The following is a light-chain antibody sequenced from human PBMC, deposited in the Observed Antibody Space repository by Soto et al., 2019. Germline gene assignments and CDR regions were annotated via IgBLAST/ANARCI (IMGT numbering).Light chain of an antibody. J-gene: IGLJ1*01. V-gene: IGLV1-44*01. Sequence: QSELTQPPSVSGAPGQRVTISCTGSSSNIGSNTVNWYQQLPGTAPRLLIYSNNQRPSGVPDRFSGSKSGTSASLAISGLQSVDEADYYCAAWDDSLNGYVFGTGTKVTVL. CDR1: SSNIGSNT. CDR3: AAWDDSLNGYV. CDR2: SNN.